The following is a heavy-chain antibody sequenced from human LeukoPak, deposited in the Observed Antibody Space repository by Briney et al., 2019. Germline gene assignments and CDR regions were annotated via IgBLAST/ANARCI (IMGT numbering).Heavy chain of an antibody. CDR3: AKDLYSSSSGFDY. Sequence: PGRSLRLSCAASGFTFDDYAMHWVRKAPGKGLEWVSGISWNSGSIGYADSVKGRFTISRDNAKNSLYLQMNSLRAEDTALYYCAKDLYSSSSGFDYWGQGTLVTVSS. CDR2: ISWNSGSI. D-gene: IGHD6-6*01. CDR1: GFTFDDYA. V-gene: IGHV3-9*01. J-gene: IGHJ4*02.